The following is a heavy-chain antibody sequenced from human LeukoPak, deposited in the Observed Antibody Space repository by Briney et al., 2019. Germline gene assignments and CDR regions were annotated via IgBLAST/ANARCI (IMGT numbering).Heavy chain of an antibody. CDR3: ARDRCSGGSCDSGAEYFQH. J-gene: IGHJ1*01. Sequence: GGSLRVSCAASGFTFSSYGMHWVRQVPGKGLEWVAVIWYDGSKEYYADSVKGRFTISRDNSKNRLYLQMNSLRAEDTAVYYCARDRCSGGSCDSGAEYFQHWGQGTLVTVSS. D-gene: IGHD2-15*01. CDR2: IWYDGSKE. V-gene: IGHV3-33*01. CDR1: GFTFSSYG.